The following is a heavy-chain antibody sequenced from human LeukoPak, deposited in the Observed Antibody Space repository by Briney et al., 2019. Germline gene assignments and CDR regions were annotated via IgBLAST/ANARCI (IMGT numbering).Heavy chain of an antibody. CDR3: ARSGYGELYYFDY. CDR2: IYHSGST. CDR1: GGSISSSSYY. J-gene: IGHJ4*02. V-gene: IGHV4-39*07. D-gene: IGHD4-17*01. Sequence: SETLSLTCTVSGGSISSSSYYWGWIRQPPGKGLEWIGSIYHSGSTYYNPSLKSRVTISVDTSKNQFSLKLSSVTAADTAVYYCARSGYGELYYFDYWGQGTLVTVSS.